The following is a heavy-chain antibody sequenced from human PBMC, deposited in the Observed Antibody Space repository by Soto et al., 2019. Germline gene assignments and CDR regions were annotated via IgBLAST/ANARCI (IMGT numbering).Heavy chain of an antibody. Sequence: SETLSLTCTVSGGSISSYYWSWIRQPPGKGLEWIGYIYYSGSTNYNPSLKSRVTISVDTSKNQFSLKLSSVTAADTAVYYCARGKGWDGSGTGWGQGTLVTVSS. CDR1: GGSISSYY. J-gene: IGHJ4*02. D-gene: IGHD3-10*01. CDR3: ARGKGWDGSGTG. V-gene: IGHV4-59*01. CDR2: IYYSGST.